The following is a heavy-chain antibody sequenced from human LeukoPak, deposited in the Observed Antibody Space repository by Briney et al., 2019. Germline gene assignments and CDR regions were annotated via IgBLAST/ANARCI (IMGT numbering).Heavy chain of an antibody. D-gene: IGHD6-13*01. CDR1: GSTFRNYG. J-gene: IGHJ4*02. CDR3: AKSDTPWGSWYYFDS. V-gene: IGHV3-23*01. CDR2: INNSGGAT. Sequence: GGTLRLSCAVSGSTFRNYGMSWVRQAPGKGLEWVSSINNSGGATYYAASVKGRFTISRDNSNNTLYLQMNSLRVEDTAVYYCAKSDTPWGSWYYFDSWGQGTLVTVSS.